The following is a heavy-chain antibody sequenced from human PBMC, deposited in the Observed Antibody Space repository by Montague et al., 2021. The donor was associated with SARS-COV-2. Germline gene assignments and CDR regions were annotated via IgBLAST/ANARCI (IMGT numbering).Heavy chain of an antibody. D-gene: IGHD5-18*01. V-gene: IGHV4-39*01. CDR2: IYYTGST. Sequence: SETLSLTCTVSGGSISNSIYYWGWIRQPPGKGLEWIGSIYYTGSTYYNPSLKSRVTMSMNTSNNQFFLKLTSVTAADTAVYYCARPGRGYSYGLDAFEVWGQGAMVTVSS. J-gene: IGHJ3*01. CDR1: GGSISNSIYY. CDR3: ARPGRGYSYGLDAFEV.